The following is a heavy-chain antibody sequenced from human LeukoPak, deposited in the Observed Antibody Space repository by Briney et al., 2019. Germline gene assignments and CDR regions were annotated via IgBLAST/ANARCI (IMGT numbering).Heavy chain of an antibody. CDR1: GGSISSGANY. J-gene: IGHJ4*02. CDR3: ARGRDSSSWYFLDY. V-gene: IGHV4-30-2*01. D-gene: IGHD6-13*01. CDR2: ISHSESA. Sequence: SQTLSLTCTVSGGSISSGANYWSWIRQPPGRGLEWIGYISHSESAYYSPSLESRITISVDTSKNQFSLKLSSVTAADTAVYYCARGRDSSSWYFLDYWGQGTLVTVSS.